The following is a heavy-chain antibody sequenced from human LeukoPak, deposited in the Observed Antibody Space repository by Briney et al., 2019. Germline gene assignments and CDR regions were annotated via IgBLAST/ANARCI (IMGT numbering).Heavy chain of an antibody. V-gene: IGHV3-23*01. CDR3: ANAPVTTCSGAYCYPFDY. Sequence: GGSLRLSCAASGFTLSSYVMSWVRQGPGKGLEWVSAISVSGNTYHADAVKGRFTISRDSYKNTLYLQMNSLRAEDAAVYYCANAPVTTCSGAYCYPFDYWGQGTLVTVSS. CDR2: ISVSGNT. D-gene: IGHD2-15*01. J-gene: IGHJ4*02. CDR1: GFTLSSYV.